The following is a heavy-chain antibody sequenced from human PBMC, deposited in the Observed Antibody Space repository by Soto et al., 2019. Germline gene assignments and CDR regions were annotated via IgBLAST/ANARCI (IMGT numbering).Heavy chain of an antibody. CDR2: ISGSSGTK. Sequence: EVQLVESGGGLVQPGGSLRLSCAASGFTFSSYDINWVRQAPGKGLEWVSYISGSSGTKYYADSVKGRFTISRDNVKKSLFLQMNSLRAEDTAVYYCARGLSVSRVVTYYYYGMDVWGQGTTVTVSS. CDR3: ARGLSVSRVVTYYYYGMDV. V-gene: IGHV3-48*03. J-gene: IGHJ6*02. CDR1: GFTFSSYD. D-gene: IGHD2-21*02.